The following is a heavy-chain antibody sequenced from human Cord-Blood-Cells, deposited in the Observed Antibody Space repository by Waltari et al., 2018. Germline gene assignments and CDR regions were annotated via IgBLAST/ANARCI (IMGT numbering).Heavy chain of an antibody. J-gene: IGHJ5*02. V-gene: IGHV1-69*01. D-gene: IGHD1-7*01. Sequence: QVQLVQSGAEVKKPGSSVKVSCKASGGTFSSYAIRWVRQAPGQGLEWMGGSIPIFGTANYAQKFQGRVTITANESTSTAYMELSSLRSEDTAVYYCARDPITGTTSTDWFDPWGQGTLVTVSS. CDR3: ARDPITGTTSTDWFDP. CDR2: SIPIFGTA. CDR1: GGTFSSYA.